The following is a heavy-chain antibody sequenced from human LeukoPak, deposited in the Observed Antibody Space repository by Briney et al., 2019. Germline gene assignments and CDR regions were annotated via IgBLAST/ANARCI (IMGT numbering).Heavy chain of an antibody. V-gene: IGHV3-30-3*01. CDR2: ISYDGSNK. Sequence: PGRSLRLSCAASGFTFSSYAMHWVRQAPGKGLEWVAVISYDGSNKYYADSVKGRFTISRDNSKNTLYLQMNSLRAEDTAVYYCAKDLWELLRYYGMDVWGQGTTVTVSS. CDR1: GFTFSSYA. D-gene: IGHD1-26*01. J-gene: IGHJ6*02. CDR3: AKDLWELLRYYGMDV.